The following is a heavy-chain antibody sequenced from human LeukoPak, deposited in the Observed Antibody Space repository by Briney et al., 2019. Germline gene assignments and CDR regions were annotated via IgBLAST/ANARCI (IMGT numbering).Heavy chain of an antibody. CDR2: VYYSGST. V-gene: IGHV4-59*01. D-gene: IGHD4-23*01. J-gene: IGHJ4*02. Sequence: SETLSLTCTVSGGSLSIYYWSWIRQPPGKGLEWIGHVYYSGSTNYNPSLKRRVTISVDTSKNQFFLKLSSVTAADTAVYYCARGGNSEPYYFDYWGQGTLVTVSS. CDR3: ARGGNSEPYYFDY. CDR1: GGSLSIYY.